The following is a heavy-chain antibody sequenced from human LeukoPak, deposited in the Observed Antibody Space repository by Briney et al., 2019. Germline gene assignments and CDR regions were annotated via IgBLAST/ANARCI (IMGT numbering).Heavy chain of an antibody. D-gene: IGHD6-13*01. CDR2: IYYSGST. J-gene: IGHJ5*02. CDR1: GGSISSYY. Sequence: SETLSLTCTVSGGSISSYYWSWIRQPPGKGLEWIGYIYYSGSTNYNPSLKSRVTISVDTSKNQFSLKLSSVTAADTAVYYCARRSSSWGAWFDPWGQGTLVTVSP. V-gene: IGHV4-59*01. CDR3: ARRSSSWGAWFDP.